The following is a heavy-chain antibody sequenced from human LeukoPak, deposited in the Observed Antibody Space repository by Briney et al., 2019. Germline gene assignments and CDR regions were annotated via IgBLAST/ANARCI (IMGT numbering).Heavy chain of an antibody. CDR3: ARGGVIAARPHY. V-gene: IGHV3-21*01. Sequence: PGGSLRLSCAASGFIFSSYSMNWVRQAPGKGLEWVSSISSSSTYIYYADSVKGRFTISRDNAKNSLYLQMNSLRAEGTAVYYCARGGVIAARPHYWGQGTLVTVSS. CDR2: ISSSSTYI. J-gene: IGHJ4*02. D-gene: IGHD6-6*01. CDR1: GFIFSSYS.